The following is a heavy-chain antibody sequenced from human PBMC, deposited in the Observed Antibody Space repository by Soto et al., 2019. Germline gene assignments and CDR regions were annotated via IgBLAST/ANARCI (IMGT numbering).Heavy chain of an antibody. D-gene: IGHD3-10*01. J-gene: IGHJ4*02. CDR2: INYSGKT. V-gene: IGHV4-39*01. CDR1: GGSISSSSYY. CDR3: ARHHHGSGSTYFDY. Sequence: SETLSLICSVSGGSISSSSYYWAWIRQAPGKGLEWIGSINYSGKTYYNPSLKSRVTISVDTSKNWFSLKLNSMTAADTAVYYSARHHHGSGSTYFDYWGQGTLVTVSS.